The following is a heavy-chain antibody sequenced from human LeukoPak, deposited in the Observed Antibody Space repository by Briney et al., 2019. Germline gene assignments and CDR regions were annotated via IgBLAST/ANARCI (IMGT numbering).Heavy chain of an antibody. J-gene: IGHJ4*02. CDR2: INPSGGST. CDR1: GYTFTSYF. CDR3: ARGALPASKMDY. Sequence: ASVKVSCKASGYTFTSYFIHWVRQAPGQGLEWMGVINPSGGSTSYAQKFQGRVSMTRDTSTSTVYMELSSLSSEDTAVYYCARGALPASKMDYWGQGTLVTVSS. V-gene: IGHV1-46*01. D-gene: IGHD2-2*01.